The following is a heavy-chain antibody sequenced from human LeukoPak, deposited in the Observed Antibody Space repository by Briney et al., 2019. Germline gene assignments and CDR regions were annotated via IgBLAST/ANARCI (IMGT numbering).Heavy chain of an antibody. J-gene: IGHJ5*02. CDR1: GYSISSGYC. CDR2: IYHSGST. V-gene: IGHV4-38-2*01. CDR3: ARLTNWFDP. D-gene: IGHD3-10*01. Sequence: SETLSLTCAVSGYSISSGYCWGWIRQPPGKGLEWIGSIYHSGSTYYNPSLKSRVTISVDTSKNQFSLKLSSVTAADTAVYYCARLTNWFDPWGQGTLVTVSS.